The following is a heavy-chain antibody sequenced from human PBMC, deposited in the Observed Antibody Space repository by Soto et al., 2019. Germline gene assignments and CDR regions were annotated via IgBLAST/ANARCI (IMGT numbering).Heavy chain of an antibody. Sequence: GGSLRLSCAASGFTFSDYYMSWIRQAPGKGLEWVSYISSSGSTIYYADSVKGRFTISRDNAKNSLYLQMNSLRAEDTAVYYCARERDSSGWYLAGYYMDVWGKGTTVTVSS. D-gene: IGHD6-19*01. V-gene: IGHV3-11*01. CDR3: ARERDSSGWYLAGYYMDV. CDR1: GFTFSDYY. J-gene: IGHJ6*03. CDR2: ISSSGSTI.